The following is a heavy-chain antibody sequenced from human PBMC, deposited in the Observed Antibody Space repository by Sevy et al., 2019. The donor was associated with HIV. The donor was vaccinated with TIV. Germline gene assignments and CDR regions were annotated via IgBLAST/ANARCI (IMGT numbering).Heavy chain of an antibody. V-gene: IGHV3-33*06. J-gene: IGHJ5*02. CDR2: IWYDGSYE. CDR1: GFTFSNYG. CDR3: AKTSAIFGVLMSPDFDP. D-gene: IGHD3-3*01. Sequence: GGSLRLSCAASGFTFSNYGMHWVRQAPGKGLEWVAVIWYDGSYEYYADSVKGRFTISRDNAKSTLYLQMNRLRAEDTAVYYCAKTSAIFGVLMSPDFDPWGQGTLVTVSS.